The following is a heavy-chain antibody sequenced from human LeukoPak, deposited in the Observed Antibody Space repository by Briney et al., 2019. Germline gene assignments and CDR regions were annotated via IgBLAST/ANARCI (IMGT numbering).Heavy chain of an antibody. J-gene: IGHJ6*02. D-gene: IGHD3-10*01. CDR1: GFTFSSYS. CDR2: ISSSSSTI. V-gene: IGHV3-48*02. CDR3: ARDRHPGYLGSGYYGMDV. Sequence: PGGSLRLSCAASGFTFSSYSMNWVRQAPGKGLEWVSYISSSSSTIYYADSVKGRFTISRDNAKNSLYLQMNSLRDEDTAVYYCARDRHPGYLGSGYYGMDVWGQGTTVTVSS.